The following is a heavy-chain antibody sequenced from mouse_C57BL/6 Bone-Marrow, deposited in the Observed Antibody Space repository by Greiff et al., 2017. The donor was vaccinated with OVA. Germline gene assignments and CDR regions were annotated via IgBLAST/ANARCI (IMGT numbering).Heavy chain of an antibody. Sequence: QVQLQQSGAALVKPGASVKISCKASGYAFSSYWLNWVKQRPGKGLEWIGQFYPGDGDTNYNGKFKGKATLTADKSSSTAYMQLSSLTSEDSAVYFCARRIRIRAMDYWGQGTSVTVSA. CDR2: FYPGDGDT. J-gene: IGHJ4*01. V-gene: IGHV1-80*01. CDR3: ARRIRIRAMDY. CDR1: GYAFSSYW.